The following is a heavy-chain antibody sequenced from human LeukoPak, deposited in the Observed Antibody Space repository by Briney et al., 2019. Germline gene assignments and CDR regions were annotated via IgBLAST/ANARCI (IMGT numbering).Heavy chain of an antibody. V-gene: IGHV4-4*09. J-gene: IGHJ6*03. CDR2: IYNSDYT. CDR1: GGSLSTDY. Sequence: SETLSLTCAVSGGSLSTDYWSWVRQPPGKGLEWIGYIYNSDYTKYNPSLGSRVTISLDTSKSQFSLRLSSLTAADTAVYYCATSTEYYYYYMDVWGKGTTVIVSS. CDR3: ATSTEYYYYYMDV.